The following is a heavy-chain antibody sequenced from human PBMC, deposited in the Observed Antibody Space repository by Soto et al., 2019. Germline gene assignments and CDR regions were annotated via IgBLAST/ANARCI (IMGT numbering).Heavy chain of an antibody. J-gene: IGHJ6*02. D-gene: IGHD3-10*01. CDR3: ARQGFGPLHGIVDV. CDR2: VHHSWGS. V-gene: IGHV4-59*08. Sequence: QVQLQESGPGLVKPSETLSLSCTVSGGSISSYYWSWFRQSPGKRMEWIGYVHHSWGSSYNPSLQSRVAISLATSKRQFSLKVTSVTATDTAVYYCARQGFGPLHGIVDVWGQGTTVTVSS. CDR1: GGSISSYY.